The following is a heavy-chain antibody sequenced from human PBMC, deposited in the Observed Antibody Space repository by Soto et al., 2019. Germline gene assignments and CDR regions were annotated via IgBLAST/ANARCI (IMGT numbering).Heavy chain of an antibody. CDR1: GFTFSSYA. Sequence: QVPLVESGGGVVQPGRSLRLSCAASGFTFSSYAMHWVRQAPGKGLEWVAVISYDGSNKYYADSVKGRFTISRDNSKNTLYLQMNSLRAEDTAVYYCARGLDLEADYYYGMDVWGQGTTVTVSS. D-gene: IGHD3-3*01. V-gene: IGHV3-30-3*01. CDR2: ISYDGSNK. J-gene: IGHJ6*02. CDR3: ARGLDLEADYYYGMDV.